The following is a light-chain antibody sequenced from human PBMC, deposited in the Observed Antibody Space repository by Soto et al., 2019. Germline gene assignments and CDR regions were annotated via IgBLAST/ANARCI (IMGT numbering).Light chain of an antibody. CDR1: QSLLHSNGYDY. CDR2: LGS. J-gene: IGKJ1*01. CDR3: MQALQSPWT. Sequence: DIVITQSPLSLPVTPGEPASISCRSSQSLLHSNGYDYLDWYLQKPGQSPQLLFHLGSLRAHGVTDRICVSAYGTDFTLRISRVEAADVGVYYCMQALQSPWTFGQGTKVEIK. V-gene: IGKV2-28*01.